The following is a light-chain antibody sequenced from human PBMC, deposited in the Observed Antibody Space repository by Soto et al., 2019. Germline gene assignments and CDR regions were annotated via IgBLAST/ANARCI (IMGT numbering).Light chain of an antibody. Sequence: DTRITMSACTLSAYVRDGVTSTCRASQSISTWLAWYQQKPGKAPKLLISEASNLASGVPSRFSGCGSGTEFNLTISGLHPDDFATYICQNYTGDSRRFGQGGKVDIK. CDR3: QNYTGDSRR. CDR1: QSISTW. J-gene: IGKJ1*01. CDR2: EAS. V-gene: IGKV1-5*03.